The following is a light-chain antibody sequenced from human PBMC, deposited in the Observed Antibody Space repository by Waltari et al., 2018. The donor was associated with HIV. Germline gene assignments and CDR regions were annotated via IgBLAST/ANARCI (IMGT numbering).Light chain of an antibody. CDR2: DAS. CDR3: QQRDKWPPSYT. Sequence: EIVLTQSPATLSLSPGHTATLSCRASQSISSYLAWYQQKPGQAPRLLIYDASHRATGISARFSGSGSGTDFTLTIGPLEPEDFAVYYCQQRDKWPPSYTFGQGTRVEI. J-gene: IGKJ2*01. CDR1: QSISSY. V-gene: IGKV3-11*01.